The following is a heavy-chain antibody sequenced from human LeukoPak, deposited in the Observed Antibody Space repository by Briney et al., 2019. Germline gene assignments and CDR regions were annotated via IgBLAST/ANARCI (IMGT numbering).Heavy chain of an antibody. CDR1: GFTIRTYE. J-gene: IGHJ4*02. CDR2: ISGSGRTI. CDR3: ATYLVRTLDY. Sequence: GGSLRLSCAASGFTIRTYEMNWVCQAPGKGLEWLSYISGSGRTIYYADSVKGRFTISRDNAKNSLSLQMNSLRADDTAVYYCATYLVRTLDYWGQGTLVTVSS. V-gene: IGHV3-48*03. D-gene: IGHD1-14*01.